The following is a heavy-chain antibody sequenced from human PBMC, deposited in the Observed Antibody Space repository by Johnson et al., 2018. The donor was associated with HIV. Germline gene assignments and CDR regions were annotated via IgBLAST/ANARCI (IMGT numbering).Heavy chain of an antibody. CDR3: ARGTPYGGNSLDFDI. Sequence: QVQLVESGGGVVQPGRSLRLSCAASGFTFSSYAMHWVRQPPGKGLEWVAVISYGGNKQYYVDSVEGRFTISRDNSKDTLYLQMNNLTTEDTAVYYCARGTPYGGNSLDFDIWGQGTMVTVSS. J-gene: IGHJ3*02. V-gene: IGHV3-30-3*01. CDR2: ISYGGNKQ. D-gene: IGHD4-23*01. CDR1: GFTFSSYA.